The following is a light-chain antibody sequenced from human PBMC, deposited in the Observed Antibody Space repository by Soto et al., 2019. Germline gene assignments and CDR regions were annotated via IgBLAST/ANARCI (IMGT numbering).Light chain of an antibody. CDR3: QQRSNWPRT. CDR2: GAS. V-gene: IGKV3D-20*02. CDR1: QSVTSSY. Sequence: EIVLTQSPATLSLSPGERPTLSCRASQSVTSSYLAWYQQKPGQAPSLLIYGASTRATGIPARFSGSGSGTEFTLTVSSLQSEDFAVYYCQQRSNWPRTFGQGTKVDIK. J-gene: IGKJ1*01.